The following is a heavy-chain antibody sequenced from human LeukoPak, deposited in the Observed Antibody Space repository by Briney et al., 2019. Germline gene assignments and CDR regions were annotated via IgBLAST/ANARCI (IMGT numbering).Heavy chain of an antibody. J-gene: IGHJ4*02. V-gene: IGHV4-34*01. D-gene: IGHD6-6*01. Sequence: SETLSLTCAVYGGSFSGYYWSWIRQPPGKGLEWIGEINHSGSTNYNPSLKSRVTISVDTSENQFSLKLSSVTAADTAVYYCARGPSPRYRYSSSSRPIDYWGQGTLVTVSS. CDR1: GGSFSGYY. CDR2: INHSGST. CDR3: ARGPSPRYRYSSSSRPIDY.